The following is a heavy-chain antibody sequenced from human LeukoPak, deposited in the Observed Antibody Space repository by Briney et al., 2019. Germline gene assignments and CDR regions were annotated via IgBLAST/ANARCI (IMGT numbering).Heavy chain of an antibody. J-gene: IGHJ4*02. V-gene: IGHV4-34*01. Sequence: SETLSLTCAVYGGSFSGYYWSWIRQPPGKGLEWIGEINHSGSTNYNPSLKSRVTISVDTSKNQFSLKLSSVTAADTAVYYCARHATSYYDILTGYLNYLDYWGQGTLVTVSS. CDR1: GGSFSGYY. D-gene: IGHD3-9*01. CDR2: INHSGST. CDR3: ARHATSYYDILTGYLNYLDY.